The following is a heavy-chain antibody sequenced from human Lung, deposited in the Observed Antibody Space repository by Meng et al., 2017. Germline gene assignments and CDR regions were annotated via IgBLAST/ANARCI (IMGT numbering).Heavy chain of an antibody. V-gene: IGHV4-59*08. CDR2: IYYSGST. CDR1: GGPISSYY. CDR3: ARGGWSLDY. Sequence: QVQLQVSGPGLVKPSETLSLTCTVSGGPISSYYWSWSRQPPGKGLEWIGYIYYSGSTNYNPSLKSRVTISVDTSKNQFSLNLSSVTAADTAVYYCARGGWSLDYWGQGTLVTVSS. J-gene: IGHJ4*02. D-gene: IGHD2-15*01.